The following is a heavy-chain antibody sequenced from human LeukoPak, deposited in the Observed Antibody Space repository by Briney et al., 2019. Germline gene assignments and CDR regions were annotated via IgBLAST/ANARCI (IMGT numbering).Heavy chain of an antibody. Sequence: ASVKVSCKASGYTFTGYYLHWVRQAPGQELEWMGWLSPNSGDTKFAQKFQGRVTMTSDTSISSAYMELSSLTSDDTAVYYCARATDISSWYLAYWGQGSLVTVPS. J-gene: IGHJ4*02. CDR3: ARATDISSWYLAY. V-gene: IGHV1-2*02. CDR2: LSPNSGDT. D-gene: IGHD6-13*01. CDR1: GYTFTGYY.